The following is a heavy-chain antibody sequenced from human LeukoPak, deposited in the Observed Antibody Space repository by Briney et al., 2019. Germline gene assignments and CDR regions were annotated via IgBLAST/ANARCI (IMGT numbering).Heavy chain of an antibody. CDR3: AKDSFYYGSGSENRFDS. D-gene: IGHD3-10*01. V-gene: IGHV3-30*18. Sequence: PGGSLRLSCAASGFTFTSYGMHWVRQAPGKGLEWVAVISIDGTKKYYADSVKGRFTISRDNSKNTLFLQMNSLRIEDTAVYHCAKDSFYYGSGSENRFDSWGQGTLVTVSS. J-gene: IGHJ5*01. CDR1: GFTFTSYG. CDR2: ISIDGTKK.